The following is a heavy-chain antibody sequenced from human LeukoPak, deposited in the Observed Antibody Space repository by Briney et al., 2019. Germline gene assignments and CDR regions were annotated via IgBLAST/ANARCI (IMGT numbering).Heavy chain of an antibody. V-gene: IGHV1-18*04. J-gene: IGHJ4*02. D-gene: IGHD2-2*01. CDR1: GYTFTGYY. Sequence: GASVKVSCKASGYTFTGYYMHWVRQAPGQGLEWVAWISADNGNTNYAQKVQGRVTMTTDTSTSTVYMELRSLRYDDTAVYYCARDCTSTTCYVRAFDHWGQGTLVTVSS. CDR3: ARDCTSTTCYVRAFDH. CDR2: ISADNGNT.